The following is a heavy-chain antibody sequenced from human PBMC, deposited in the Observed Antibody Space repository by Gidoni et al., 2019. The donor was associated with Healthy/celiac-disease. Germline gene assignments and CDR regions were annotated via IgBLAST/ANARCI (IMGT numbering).Heavy chain of an antibody. CDR3: ARDYWSGFDY. J-gene: IGHJ4*02. CDR1: GGSISSGSYY. CDR2: IYSSGST. Sequence: QVQLQESGPGLVKPSQTLSLTCTVSGGSISSGSYYWSWLRQPAGKGLEWIGRIYSSGSTNYNPSLKSRVTISVDTSKNQFSLKLSSVTAADTAVYYCARDYWSGFDYWGQGTLVTVSS. D-gene: IGHD3-10*01. V-gene: IGHV4-61*02.